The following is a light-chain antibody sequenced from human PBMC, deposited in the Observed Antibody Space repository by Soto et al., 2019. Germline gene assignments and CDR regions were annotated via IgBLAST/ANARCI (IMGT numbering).Light chain of an antibody. J-gene: IGLJ1*01. CDR3: SSYTSTSLDV. CDR1: SSDVGGYNY. Sequence: QSALTQPASVSGSPGQSITISCTGTSSDVGGYNYVSWYQQHPGKAPKLMIYDVSNRPSGVSNRFSGSKSGNTASLTGSGVEAEDEDDYYCSSYTSTSLDVFGTGTKLTVL. CDR2: DVS. V-gene: IGLV2-14*03.